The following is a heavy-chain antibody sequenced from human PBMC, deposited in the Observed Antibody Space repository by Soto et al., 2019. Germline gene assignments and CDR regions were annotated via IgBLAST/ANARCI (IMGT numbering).Heavy chain of an antibody. Sequence: EASVKVSCKASGYTFTSYAMHWVRQAPGQRLEWMGWINAGNGNTKYSQKFQGRVTITRDTSASTAYMELSSLRSEDSAVYYCARGFVGTTTDYYYYGMDVWGQGTTVTVSS. CDR3: ARGFVGTTTDYYYYGMDV. CDR1: GYTFTSYA. D-gene: IGHD2-2*01. CDR2: INAGNGNT. J-gene: IGHJ6*02. V-gene: IGHV1-3*01.